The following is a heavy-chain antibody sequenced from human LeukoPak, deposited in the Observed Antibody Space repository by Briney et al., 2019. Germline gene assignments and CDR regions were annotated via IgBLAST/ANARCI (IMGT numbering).Heavy chain of an antibody. CDR1: GYTFTSYG. V-gene: IGHV1-18*01. CDR3: ATQQLVRFVLRFQH. CDR2: ISAYNGNT. D-gene: IGHD6-13*01. J-gene: IGHJ1*01. Sequence: GASVKVSCKASGYTFTSYGISWVRQAPGQGLEWMGWISAYNGNTIYAQKFQGRVTMTEDTSTNTAYMELSSLRSEDTAVYYCATQQLVRFVLRFQHWGQGTLVTVSS.